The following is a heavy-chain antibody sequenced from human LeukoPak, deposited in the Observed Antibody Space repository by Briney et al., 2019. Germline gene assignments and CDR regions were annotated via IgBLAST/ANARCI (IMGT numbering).Heavy chain of an antibody. Sequence: AGGSLRLSCAASGFTFSYYNMNWVRQAPGKGLEWVSSISSSSSHIYYADSVKGRFTISRDNAKNSLYLQMSSLRVEGTAVFYCVRAWGGGTYSDAFDIWGQGTMVTVSS. CDR2: ISSSSSHI. CDR1: GFTFSYYN. CDR3: VRAWGGGTYSDAFDI. V-gene: IGHV3-21*06. J-gene: IGHJ3*02. D-gene: IGHD1-26*01.